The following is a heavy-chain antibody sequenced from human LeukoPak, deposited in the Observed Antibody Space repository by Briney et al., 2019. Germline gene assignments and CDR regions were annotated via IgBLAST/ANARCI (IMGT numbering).Heavy chain of an antibody. D-gene: IGHD6-13*01. V-gene: IGHV1-2*02. Sequence: ASVKVSWKASGYTFTGYYMHWVRQAPGQGLEWMGWINPNSGGTNYAQKFQGRVTMTRDTSISTAYMELSRLRSDDTAVYYCARDRRYGSSQGGFDYWGQGTLVTVSS. J-gene: IGHJ4*02. CDR2: INPNSGGT. CDR3: ARDRRYGSSQGGFDY. CDR1: GYTFTGYY.